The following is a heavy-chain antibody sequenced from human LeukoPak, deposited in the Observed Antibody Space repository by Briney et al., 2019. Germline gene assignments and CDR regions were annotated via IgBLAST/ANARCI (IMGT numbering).Heavy chain of an antibody. CDR3: AKAPVTTCSGAYCYPFDY. D-gene: IGHD2-21*01. J-gene: IGHJ4*02. Sequence: SGGSLRLSCAASGFTFSSYAMSWVRQAPGKGLEWVSAISGSGASTYYADSVKGRFTISRDNSKNTLYLQMNSLRAEDAAVYYCAKAPVTTCSGAYCYPFDYWGQGTLVTVSS. CDR2: ISGSGAST. V-gene: IGHV3-23*01. CDR1: GFTFSSYA.